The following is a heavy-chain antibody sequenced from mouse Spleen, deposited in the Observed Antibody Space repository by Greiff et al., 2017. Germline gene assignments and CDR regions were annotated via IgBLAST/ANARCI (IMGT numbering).Heavy chain of an antibody. Sequence: LVESGAELVRPGASVKLSCTASGFNIKDDYMHWVKQRPEQGLEWIGWIDPENGDTEYASKFQGKATITADTSSNTAYLQLRSLTSEDTAVYYCARGLYYYDGSFAYWGQGTLVTVSA. CDR2: IDPENGDT. V-gene: IGHV14-4*01. CDR1: GFNIKDDY. CDR3: ARGLYYYDGSFAY. J-gene: IGHJ3*01. D-gene: IGHD1-1*01.